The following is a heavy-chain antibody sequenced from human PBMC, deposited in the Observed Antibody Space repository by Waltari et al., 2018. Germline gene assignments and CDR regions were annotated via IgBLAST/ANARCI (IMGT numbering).Heavy chain of an antibody. V-gene: IGHV3-74*01. Sequence: FTISRDNAKNTLYLQMSSLRAEDTAVYYCVLGEKYFDFWGQGTLVTVSS. J-gene: IGHJ4*02. CDR3: VLGEKYFDF.